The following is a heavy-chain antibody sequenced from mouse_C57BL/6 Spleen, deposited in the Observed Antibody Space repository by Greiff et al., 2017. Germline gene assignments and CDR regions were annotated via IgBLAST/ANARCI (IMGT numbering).Heavy chain of an antibody. J-gene: IGHJ3*01. V-gene: IGHV5-17*01. CDR2: ISSGSSTI. D-gene: IGHD1-1*01. CDR3: ARSSAVVAEDWFAY. CDR1: GFTFSDYG. Sequence: EVKVVESGGGLVKPGGSLKLSCAASGFTFSDYGMHWVRQAPEKGLEWVAYISSGSSTIYYADTVKGRFTISRDNAKNTLFLQMTSLRSEDTAMYYCARSSAVVAEDWFAYWGQGTLVTVSA.